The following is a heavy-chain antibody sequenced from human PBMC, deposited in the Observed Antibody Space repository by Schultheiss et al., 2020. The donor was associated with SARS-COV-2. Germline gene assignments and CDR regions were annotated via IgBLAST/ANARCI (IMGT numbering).Heavy chain of an antibody. Sequence: SETLSLTCTVSNGSVSGYYWSWIRQPPGKGLEWIGEINHSGSTYYNPSLKSRVTISVDTSKNQFSLKLSSVTAADTAVYYCARVQGYSPGPDYYGMDVWGQGTTVTVSS. J-gene: IGHJ6*02. D-gene: IGHD1-1*01. V-gene: IGHV4-34*01. CDR2: INHSGST. CDR1: NGSVSGYY. CDR3: ARVQGYSPGPDYYGMDV.